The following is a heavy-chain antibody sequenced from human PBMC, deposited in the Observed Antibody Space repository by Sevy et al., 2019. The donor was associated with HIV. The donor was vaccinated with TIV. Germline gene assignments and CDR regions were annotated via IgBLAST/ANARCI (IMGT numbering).Heavy chain of an antibody. CDR1: GGSISSSSYY. CDR2: IYYGGST. CDR3: ARATYYYDSSGYYHGDAFDI. Sequence: SETLSLTCTVSGGSISSSSYYWGWIRQPPGKGLEWIGSIYYGGSTYYNPSLKSRVTISVDTSKNQFSLKLSSVTAADTAVYYCARATYYYDSSGYYHGDAFDIWGQGTMVTVSS. D-gene: IGHD3-22*01. V-gene: IGHV4-39*01. J-gene: IGHJ3*02.